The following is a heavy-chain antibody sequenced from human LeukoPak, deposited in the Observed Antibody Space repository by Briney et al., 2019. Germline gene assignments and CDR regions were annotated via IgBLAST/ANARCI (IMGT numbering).Heavy chain of an antibody. D-gene: IGHD1-14*01. V-gene: IGHV3-30*04. CDR1: GFSFSGFA. CDR2: ISYNGRRK. Sequence: WGSLRLSCVASGFSFSGFAIHWVRQAPGKGLEWVALISYNGRRKDYADSVKGRFTISRDNSENTLFLRMNSLRAEDTAVYYCAKATGYLLWGQGTLVIVSS. CDR3: AKATGYLL. J-gene: IGHJ4*02.